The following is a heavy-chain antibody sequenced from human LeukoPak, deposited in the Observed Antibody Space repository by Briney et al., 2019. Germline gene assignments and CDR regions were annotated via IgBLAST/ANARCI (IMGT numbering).Heavy chain of an antibody. Sequence: GSXXSFXSYXXGWGRXMXXXXXXXXXIIYPGDSDTRYSPSFQGQVAISADKSISTAYLQWSSLKASDTAMYYCARHGYFDWLFEFDYWGQGTLVTVSS. CDR2: IYPGDSDT. CDR3: ARHGYFDWLFEFDY. J-gene: IGHJ4*02. V-gene: IGHV5-51*01. CDR1: XXSFXSYX. D-gene: IGHD3-9*01.